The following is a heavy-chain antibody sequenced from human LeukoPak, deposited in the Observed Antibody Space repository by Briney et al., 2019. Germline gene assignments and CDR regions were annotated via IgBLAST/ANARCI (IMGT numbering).Heavy chain of an antibody. Sequence: SETLSLTCTVSGGSISSSSYYWGWIRQPPGKGLEWIGSIYYSGSTYYNPSLKSRVTISVDTSKNQFSLKLSSVTAADTAVHYCAREGAYCGGDCLDAFDIWGQGTMVTVSS. J-gene: IGHJ3*02. CDR3: AREGAYCGGDCLDAFDI. CDR1: GGSISSSSYY. V-gene: IGHV4-39*07. CDR2: IYYSGST. D-gene: IGHD2-21*02.